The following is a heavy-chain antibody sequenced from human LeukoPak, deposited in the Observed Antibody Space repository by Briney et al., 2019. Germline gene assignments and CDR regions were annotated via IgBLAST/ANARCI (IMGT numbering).Heavy chain of an antibody. V-gene: IGHV4-61*02. J-gene: IGHJ5*02. CDR1: GGSISSGSYY. CDR2: IYTSGST. CDR3: ARAPYLPAATGRWFDP. D-gene: IGHD2-2*01. Sequence: SQTLSLTCTVSGGSISSGSYYWGWIRQPAGTGLEWVGRIYTSGSTNYNPSLKSRVTISVDTSKNQFSLKLSSVTAADTAVYYCARAPYLPAATGRWFDPWGQGTLVTVSS.